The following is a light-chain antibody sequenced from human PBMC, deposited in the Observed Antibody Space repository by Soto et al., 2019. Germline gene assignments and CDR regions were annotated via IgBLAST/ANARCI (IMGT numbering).Light chain of an antibody. CDR2: GAS. J-gene: IGKJ1*01. V-gene: IGKV3-20*01. CDR3: QQYGGSPRT. Sequence: EIVLTQSPGTLSLSPGEGATLSCRASQSVGGTFLAWYQQKGGQAPRLLIHGASNRATGIPDRFSGSGSGTDFTLTISRLEPEDFGVYYCQQYGGSPRTFGQGTKVEVK. CDR1: QSVGGTF.